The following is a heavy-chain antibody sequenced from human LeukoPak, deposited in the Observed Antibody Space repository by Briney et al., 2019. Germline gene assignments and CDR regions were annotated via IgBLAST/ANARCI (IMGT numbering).Heavy chain of an antibody. CDR3: ARIRNGMDV. CDR1: GGTFSSYA. J-gene: IGHJ6*02. Sequence: ASVKVSCKASGGTFSSYAISWVRQAPGQGLEWMGIINPSGGSTSYAQKFQGRVTMTRDTSTSTVYMELSSLRSEDTAVYYCARIRNGMDVWGQGTTVTVSS. D-gene: IGHD4-17*01. CDR2: INPSGGST. V-gene: IGHV1-46*01.